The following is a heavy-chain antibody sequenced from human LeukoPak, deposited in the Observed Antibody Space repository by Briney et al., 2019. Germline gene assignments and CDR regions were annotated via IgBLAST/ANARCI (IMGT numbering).Heavy chain of an antibody. Sequence: SETLSLTCTVSGGSISSGDYYWSWIRQPPGKGLEWIGYIYYSGSTYYNPSLKSRVTISVDTSKNQLSLKLSSVTAADTAVYYCARRSYYYDSSGYFDYWGQGTLVTVSS. CDR2: IYYSGST. V-gene: IGHV4-30-4*01. CDR1: GGSISSGDYY. D-gene: IGHD3-22*01. J-gene: IGHJ4*02. CDR3: ARRSYYYDSSGYFDY.